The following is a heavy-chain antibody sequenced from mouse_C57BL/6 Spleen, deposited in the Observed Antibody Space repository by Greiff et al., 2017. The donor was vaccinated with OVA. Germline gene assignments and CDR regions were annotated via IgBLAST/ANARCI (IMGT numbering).Heavy chain of an antibody. CDR3: ARDYYGHMDY. CDR1: GYTFTTYP. J-gene: IGHJ4*01. Sequence: QVHVKQSGAELVKPGASVQMSCKASGYTFTTYPIEWMKQNHGTSLEWIGNFHPYNDDTKYNAKFKGKATLTVDKSSSTVYLELSRLTSDYSAVNYCARDYYGHMDYWGQGTSVTVSS. V-gene: IGHV1-47*01. D-gene: IGHD1-1*01. CDR2: FHPYNDDT.